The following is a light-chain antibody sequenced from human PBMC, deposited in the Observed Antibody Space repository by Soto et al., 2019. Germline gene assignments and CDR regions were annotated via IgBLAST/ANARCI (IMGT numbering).Light chain of an antibody. CDR2: DAS. J-gene: IGKJ1*01. CDR1: QSVSSY. CDR3: QQRSNWPPWT. V-gene: IGKV3-11*01. Sequence: EIVLTQSPATLSLSPGERATLACRASQSVSSYFAWYQQKPGQAPRLLLYDASNRATGITARFSGSGSGTAFTLTISSLEPEDFAVYYCQQRSNWPPWTFGQGTKVEIK.